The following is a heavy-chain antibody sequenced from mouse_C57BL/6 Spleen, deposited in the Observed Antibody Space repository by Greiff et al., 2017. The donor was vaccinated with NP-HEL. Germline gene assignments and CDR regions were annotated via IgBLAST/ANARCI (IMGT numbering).Heavy chain of an antibody. CDR2: IDPKSGGT. Sequence: QVQLQQPGAELVKPGASVKLSCKASGYTFTSYWMHWVKQRPGRGLEWIGRIDPKSGGTKYNEKFKSKATLTVDKPSSTAYMQLSSLTSEDSAVYYCARGPWTLFYAMDYWGQGTSVTVSS. J-gene: IGHJ4*01. D-gene: IGHD6-1*01. CDR1: GYTFTSYW. CDR3: ARGPWTLFYAMDY. V-gene: IGHV1-72*01.